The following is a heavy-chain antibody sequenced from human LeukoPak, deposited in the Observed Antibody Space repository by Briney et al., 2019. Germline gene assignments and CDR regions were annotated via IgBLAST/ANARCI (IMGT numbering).Heavy chain of an antibody. CDR2: IIPIFGTA. Sequence: SVTVTCKASGGTFISYAISWVRQAPGQGLEWMGGIIPIFGTANYAQKFQGRVTITTDESTSTAYMELSSLRSEDTAVYYCARGKGYYYYMDVWGKGTTVTVSS. V-gene: IGHV1-69*05. J-gene: IGHJ6*03. CDR1: GGTFISYA. CDR3: ARGKGYYYYMDV.